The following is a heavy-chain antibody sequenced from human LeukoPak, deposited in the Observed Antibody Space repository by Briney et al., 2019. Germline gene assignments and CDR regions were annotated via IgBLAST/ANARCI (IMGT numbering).Heavy chain of an antibody. CDR3: ARGNQYYDDAFDV. J-gene: IGHJ3*01. Sequence: PSETLSLTCTVSGGSISSGGFSWSWIRQPPGKGLEWIGDIYYSGNTYYNPSLKSRLTISIDMSKNQFSLQLSSLTAADTAVYYCARGNQYYDDAFDVWGQATVVTVSS. V-gene: IGHV4-30-4*07. CDR1: GGSISSGGFS. D-gene: IGHD3-3*01. CDR2: IYYSGNT.